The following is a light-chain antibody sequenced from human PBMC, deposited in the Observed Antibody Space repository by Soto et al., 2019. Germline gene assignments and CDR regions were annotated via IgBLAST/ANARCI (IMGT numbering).Light chain of an antibody. CDR1: QGVSSTY. Sequence: EIVLTQSPGTLSLSQGERATLSCSASQGVSSTYLAWYQQKPGQAHRLLIYGASSRATGIPDRFSGSGSGTDFTLTITRLEPDDLAVSDCQAYGSSPLFTFGPGTKVDIK. CDR2: GAS. J-gene: IGKJ3*01. V-gene: IGKV3-20*01. CDR3: QAYGSSPLFT.